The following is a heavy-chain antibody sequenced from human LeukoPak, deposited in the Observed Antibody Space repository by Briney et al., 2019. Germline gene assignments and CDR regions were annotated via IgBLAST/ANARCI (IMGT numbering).Heavy chain of an antibody. J-gene: IGHJ4*02. V-gene: IGHV1-69*04. CDR3: ASGTMVQGARDLY. CDR1: GGTFSSYA. Sequence: ASVKASCKASGGTFSSYAISWVRQAPGQGLEWMGRIIPILGIANYAQKFQGRVTITADKSTSTAYMELSSLRSEDTAVYYCASGTMVQGARDLYWGQGTLVTVSS. CDR2: IIPILGIA. D-gene: IGHD3-10*01.